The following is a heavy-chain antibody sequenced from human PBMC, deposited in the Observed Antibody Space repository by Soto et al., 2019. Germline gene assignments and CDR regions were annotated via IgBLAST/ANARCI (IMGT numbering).Heavy chain of an antibody. D-gene: IGHD6-19*01. J-gene: IGHJ4*02. Sequence: QVQLVQSGAEVEKPGASVKVSCKASGYTFTGYYMHWVRQAPGQGLEWMGWINPNSGGTNYAQKFQGWVTMTRDTSISTAYMELSRLRSDDTAVYYCARGGTIEAVAADFDYWGQGTLVTVSS. V-gene: IGHV1-2*04. CDR3: ARGGTIEAVAADFDY. CDR1: GYTFTGYY. CDR2: INPNSGGT.